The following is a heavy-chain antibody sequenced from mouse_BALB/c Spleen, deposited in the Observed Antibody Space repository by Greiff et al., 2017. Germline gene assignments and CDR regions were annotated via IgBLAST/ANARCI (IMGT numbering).Heavy chain of an antibody. D-gene: IGHD2-4*01. V-gene: IGHV1S29*02. CDR2: IYPYNGGT. CDR1: GYTFTDYN. Sequence: SGPELVKPGASVKISCKASGYTFTDYNMHWVKQSHGKSLEWIGYIYPYNGGTGYNQKFKSKATLTVDNSSSTAYMELRSLTSEDSAVYYCARGNYDYEGFAYWGQGTLVTVSA. CDR3: ARGNYDYEGFAY. J-gene: IGHJ3*01.